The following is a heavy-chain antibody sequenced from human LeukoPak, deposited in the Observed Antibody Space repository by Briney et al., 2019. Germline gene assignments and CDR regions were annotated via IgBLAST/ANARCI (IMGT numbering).Heavy chain of an antibody. D-gene: IGHD2-21*02. CDR1: GYTFTSYA. V-gene: IGHV7-4-1*01. J-gene: IGHJ4*02. Sequence: ASVKVSCKASGYTFTSYAMNWVRQAPGQGLEWMGWINTNTGNPTYAQGFTGRFVFSLDTSVSTAYLQICSLKAEDTAVYYCARCCGGDCYSGFDYWGQGTLVTVSS. CDR3: ARCCGGDCYSGFDY. CDR2: INTNTGNP.